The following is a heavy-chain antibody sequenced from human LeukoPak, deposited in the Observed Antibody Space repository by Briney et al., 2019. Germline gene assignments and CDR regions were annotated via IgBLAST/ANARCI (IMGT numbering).Heavy chain of an antibody. CDR2: IHHSGTT. CDR1: GGSISSYGYY. Sequence: PSETLSLTCSVSGGSISSYGYYWSWIRQHSGKGLEWIGNIHHSGTTYYTPSLKSRVSFSVDTSKNQFSLKLTSLTAADSAVYYCARVTDYDFWSGYPDYWGQGALVTVS. CDR3: ARVTDYDFWSGYPDY. J-gene: IGHJ4*02. D-gene: IGHD3-3*01. V-gene: IGHV4-31*03.